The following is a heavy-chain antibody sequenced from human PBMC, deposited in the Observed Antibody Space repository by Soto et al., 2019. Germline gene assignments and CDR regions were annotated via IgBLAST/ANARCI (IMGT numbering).Heavy chain of an antibody. J-gene: IGHJ4*02. D-gene: IGHD4-17*01. CDR3: ARGSAYSDYDLDY. CDR2: VSYTRCIA. CDR1: GFAFSSTA. V-gene: IGHV3-23*01. Sequence: QAVGSLRLSCAASGFAFSSTAMTWVRQALGMGLEWVSGVSYTRCIAYYADSLEGRFTISRDKSTNRLYLPMTSLRAEDTAVYYCARGSAYSDYDLDYWGQGTLVTVSS.